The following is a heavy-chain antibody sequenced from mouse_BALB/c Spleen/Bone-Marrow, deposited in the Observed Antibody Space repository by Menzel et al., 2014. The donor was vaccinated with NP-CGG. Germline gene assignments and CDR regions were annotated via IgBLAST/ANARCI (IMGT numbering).Heavy chain of an antibody. V-gene: IGHV1-74*01. Sequence: VQLQQSGAELVRPGASVKLSCKASGYSFTNYWMNWMKRRPGQGLEWIGMIHPSDSETRLNQKFKDKATLTVDKSSSTAYMQLSSPTSEDSAVYYCASDDYDGSWFAYWGQGTLVTVSA. CDR1: GYSFTNYW. CDR3: ASDDYDGSWFAY. J-gene: IGHJ3*01. CDR2: IHPSDSET. D-gene: IGHD2-4*01.